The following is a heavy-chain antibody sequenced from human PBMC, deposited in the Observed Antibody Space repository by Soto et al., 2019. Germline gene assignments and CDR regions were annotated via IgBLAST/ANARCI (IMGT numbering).Heavy chain of an antibody. Sequence: GASVKVSCKASGGTLSSYAISWVRQAPGQGLEWMGGIIPIFGTANYAQKFQGRVTITADESTSTAYMELSSLRSEDTAVYYCASHSSGWYGRFDYWGQGTLVTVSS. CDR2: IIPIFGTA. D-gene: IGHD6-19*01. CDR3: ASHSSGWYGRFDY. J-gene: IGHJ4*02. CDR1: GGTLSSYA. V-gene: IGHV1-69*13.